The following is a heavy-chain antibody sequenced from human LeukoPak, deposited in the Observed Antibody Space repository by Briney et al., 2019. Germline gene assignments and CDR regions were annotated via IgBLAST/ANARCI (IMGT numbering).Heavy chain of an antibody. CDR3: ARSASDRSGYYHFFDY. J-gene: IGHJ4*02. V-gene: IGHV1-18*01. CDR1: GYTFTSYD. CDR2: ISAYNGYT. Sequence: VASVKVSCKASGYTFTSYDINWVRQAPGQGLEWMGWISAYNGYTNYSQILQGRVTMTTDTSTSTAFINLRSLRSDDTAVYYCARSASDRSGYYHFFDYWGQGTLVTVSS. D-gene: IGHD3-22*01.